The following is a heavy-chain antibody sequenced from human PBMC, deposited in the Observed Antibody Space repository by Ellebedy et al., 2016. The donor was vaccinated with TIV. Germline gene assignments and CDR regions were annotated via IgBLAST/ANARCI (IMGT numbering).Heavy chain of an antibody. D-gene: IGHD3-3*01. J-gene: IGHJ4*02. CDR1: GFNFNIYN. V-gene: IGHV3-48*04. CDR2: LSSSSSTI. Sequence: PGGSLRLSCAGSGFNFNIYNMNWVRQAPGKGLEWVSYLSSSSSTIYYAAAVRGRFTISRDNAKNALFLQMNSLSVEDTAVYYCARVTWSGDFDFWGQGTLVTVSS. CDR3: ARVTWSGDFDF.